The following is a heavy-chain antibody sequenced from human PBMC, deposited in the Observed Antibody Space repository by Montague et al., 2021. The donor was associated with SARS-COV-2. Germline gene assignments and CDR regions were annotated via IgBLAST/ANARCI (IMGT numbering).Heavy chain of an antibody. J-gene: IGHJ4*02. D-gene: IGHD2-2*03. CDR3: VRDWIRGIPDYFDY. Sequence: LSLTCTVSGGSISSYYWSWIRQPPGKGLEWVAVISYDARNTFHADSVKGRFTISRDNSRDTLYLQMHSLRPEDTAVYYCVRDWIRGIPDYFDYWGQGTLVTVSS. CDR1: GGSISSYY. V-gene: IGHV3-30*03. CDR2: ISYDARNT.